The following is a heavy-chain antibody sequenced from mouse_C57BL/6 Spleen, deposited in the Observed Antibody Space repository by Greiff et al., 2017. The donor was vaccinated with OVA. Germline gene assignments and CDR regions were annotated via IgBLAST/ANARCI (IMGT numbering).Heavy chain of an antibody. J-gene: IGHJ3*01. CDR3: TTGDLITTVVATPFAY. CDR1: GFNIKDDY. Sequence: EVQLQQSGAELVRPGASVKLSCTASGFNIKDDYMHWVKQRPEQGLEWIGWIDPENGDTEYASKFQGKATITADTSSNTAYLQLSSLTSEDTAVYCCTTGDLITTVVATPFAYWGQGTLVTVSA. V-gene: IGHV14-4*01. D-gene: IGHD1-1*01. CDR2: IDPENGDT.